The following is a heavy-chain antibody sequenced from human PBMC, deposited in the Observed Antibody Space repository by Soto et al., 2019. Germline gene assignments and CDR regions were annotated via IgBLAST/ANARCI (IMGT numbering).Heavy chain of an antibody. CDR3: ASWGWGVHSSGWYY. J-gene: IGHJ4*02. CDR1: GGSISSSSYY. V-gene: IGHV4-39*01. Sequence: QLQLQESGPGLVKPSETLSLTCTVSGGSISSSSYYWGWIRQPPGKGLEWIGSIYYSGSTYYNPSLKSRVTISVDTSKNQFSLKLSSVTAADTAVYYCASWGWGVHSSGWYYWGQGTLVTVSS. CDR2: IYYSGST. D-gene: IGHD6-19*01.